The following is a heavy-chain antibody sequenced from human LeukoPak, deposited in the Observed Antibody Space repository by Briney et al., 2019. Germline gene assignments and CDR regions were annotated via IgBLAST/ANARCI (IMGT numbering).Heavy chain of an antibody. CDR3: ARPYSNSGSALRGDY. D-gene: IGHD4-11*01. V-gene: IGHV5-51*01. CDR2: IYPGDSNT. CDR1: GYSFTSYW. Sequence: GESLKISCKGSGYSFTSYWIGWVRPMPGKGLEWMGIIYPGDSNTKYSPSFQGQVTISVDKSISTAYLQWSSLKASDSAMYYCARPYSNSGSALRGDYWGQGTLLTVSS. J-gene: IGHJ4*02.